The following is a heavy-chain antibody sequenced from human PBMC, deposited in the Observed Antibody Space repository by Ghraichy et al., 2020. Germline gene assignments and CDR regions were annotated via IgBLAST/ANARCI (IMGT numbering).Heavy chain of an antibody. CDR1: GGSISSYY. V-gene: IGHV4-4*07. Sequence: SETLSLTCTVSGGSISSYYWSWIRQPAGKGLEWIGRIYTSGSTNYNPSLKSRVTMSVDTSKNQFSLKLSSVTAADTAVYYCAREDRRIAARPEYYGMDVWGQGTTVTVSS. D-gene: IGHD6-6*01. CDR3: AREDRRIAARPEYYGMDV. J-gene: IGHJ6*02. CDR2: IYTSGST.